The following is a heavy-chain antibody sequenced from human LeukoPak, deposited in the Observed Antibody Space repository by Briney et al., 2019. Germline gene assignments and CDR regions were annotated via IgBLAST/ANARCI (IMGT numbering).Heavy chain of an antibody. Sequence: GSSVKVSCKASGGTFNSYAISWVRQAPGQGLEWMGGIIPIFGTANYAQKFQGRVTITTDESTSTAYMELSSLRSEDTAVYYCARSAWSGYSTTHFFDYWGQGTLVTVSS. J-gene: IGHJ4*02. D-gene: IGHD3-3*01. V-gene: IGHV1-69*05. CDR2: IIPIFGTA. CDR1: GGTFNSYA. CDR3: ARSAWSGYSTTHFFDY.